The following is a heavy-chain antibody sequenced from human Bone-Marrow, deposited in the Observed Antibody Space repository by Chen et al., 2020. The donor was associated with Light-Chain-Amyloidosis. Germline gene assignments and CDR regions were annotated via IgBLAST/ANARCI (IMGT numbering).Heavy chain of an antibody. Sequence: EVQLVESGGGLLQRGGSLRLSCAASGFALSSYAMSWVRTAPGKGLEWVSTISGSGGSRYDGDSVEGRLTISRDNSKNALFLQMNSLRAEDTAVYYCAKDISYDDILPGYPADAFDIWGQGTMVTVSS. CDR2: ISGSGGSR. V-gene: IGHV3-23*04. D-gene: IGHD3-9*01. CDR3: AKDISYDDILPGYPADAFDI. J-gene: IGHJ3*02. CDR1: GFALSSYA.